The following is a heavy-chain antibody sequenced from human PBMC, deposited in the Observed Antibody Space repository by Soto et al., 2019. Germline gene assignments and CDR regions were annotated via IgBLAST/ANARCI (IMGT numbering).Heavy chain of an antibody. V-gene: IGHV3-21*01. CDR3: TRDESRDSSARGWFDP. D-gene: IGHD6-13*01. CDR1: GFTFRSFT. Sequence: AXVSLRLSCAASGFTFRSFTMNWVRQAPGKGLEWVSTISSNSAYIYYTDALRGRFTISRDNAKNSLHLQMNSLRAEDTAVYYCTRDESRDSSARGWFDPWGPGTLVTVSS. J-gene: IGHJ5*02. CDR2: ISSNSAYI.